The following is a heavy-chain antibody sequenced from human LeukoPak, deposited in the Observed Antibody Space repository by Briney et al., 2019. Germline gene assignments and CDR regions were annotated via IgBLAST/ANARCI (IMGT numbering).Heavy chain of an antibody. J-gene: IGHJ4*02. CDR1: EYTFTSYD. CDR3: ARAGITMARGVTLPGY. V-gene: IGHV1-8*03. D-gene: IGHD3-10*01. CDR2: MTPNSGDT. Sequence: ASVKVSCKASEYTFTSYDINWVRQATGQGLEWMGWMTPNSGDTGYAQKFQGRVTITRDTSKSTAYMELSSLSPDDTAVYYCARAGITMARGVTLPGYWGQGTLVTVSS.